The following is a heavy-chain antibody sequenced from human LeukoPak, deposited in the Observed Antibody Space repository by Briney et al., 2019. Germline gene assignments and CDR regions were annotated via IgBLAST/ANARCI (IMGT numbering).Heavy chain of an antibody. J-gene: IGHJ4*02. CDR2: ISSSGSTI. CDR3: ARDRLVWFGEFLFDY. Sequence: PGGSLRLSCEASGFTFSDYYMSWVRQAPGKGLEWVSYISSSGSTIYYADSVKGRFTISRDNAKNSLYLQMNSLRAEDTAVYYCARDRLVWFGEFLFDYWGQGTLVTVSS. V-gene: IGHV3-11*01. D-gene: IGHD3-10*01. CDR1: GFTFSDYY.